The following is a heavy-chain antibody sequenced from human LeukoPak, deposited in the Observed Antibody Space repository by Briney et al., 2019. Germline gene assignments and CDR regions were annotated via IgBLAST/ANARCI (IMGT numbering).Heavy chain of an antibody. V-gene: IGHV3-23*01. D-gene: IGHD2-15*01. CDR2: ITTSGGST. Sequence: GGSLRLSCAASGFTFSSYAMSWVRQAPGKGLEWVSGITTSGGSTYYADSVKGRFTISRDNSKSTLQLQMNSLRADDTAVYYCAKDRYCSGGSCNEFDYWGQGTLVTVSS. J-gene: IGHJ4*02. CDR1: GFTFSSYA. CDR3: AKDRYCSGGSCNEFDY.